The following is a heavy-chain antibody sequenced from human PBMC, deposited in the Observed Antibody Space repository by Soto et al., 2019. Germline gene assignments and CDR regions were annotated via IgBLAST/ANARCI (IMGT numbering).Heavy chain of an antibody. CDR1: GFTFSGSA. V-gene: IGHV3-73*01. CDR3: TRRIAAAGNDY. D-gene: IGHD6-13*01. J-gene: IGHJ4*02. Sequence: EVQLVESGGGLVQPGGSLKLSCAASGFTFSGSAMHWVRQASGKGLEWVGRIRSKANSYATAYAASVKGRITISRDDSKNTAYLQMNSLKTEDTAVYYCTRRIAAAGNDYWGQGTLVTVSS. CDR2: IRSKANSYAT.